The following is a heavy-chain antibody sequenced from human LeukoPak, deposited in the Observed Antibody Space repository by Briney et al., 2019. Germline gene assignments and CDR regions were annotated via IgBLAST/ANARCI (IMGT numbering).Heavy chain of an antibody. V-gene: IGHV4-59*01. Sequence: SETLSLTCTVSGGSISTYYWSWFRQSPGKGLEWIGYVYFSGDTDYSPSLKSRISISVDTSKSQFSLNLTSVTAADTAVYYCARARRDLLAFDLWGQGTMVTVSS. CDR1: GGSISTYY. J-gene: IGHJ3*01. CDR2: VYFSGDT. D-gene: IGHD1-26*01. CDR3: ARARRDLLAFDL.